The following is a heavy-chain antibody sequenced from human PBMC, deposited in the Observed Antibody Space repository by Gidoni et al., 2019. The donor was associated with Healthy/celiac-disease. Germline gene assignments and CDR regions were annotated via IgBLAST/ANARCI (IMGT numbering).Heavy chain of an antibody. J-gene: IGHJ1*01. CDR3: AREGGSYHEYFQH. CDR1: GGSFSGYY. CDR2: INHSGST. Sequence: QVQLQQWGAGLLKPSETLSLTCAVYGGSFSGYYWSWIRQPPGKGLEWIGEINHSGSTNYNPSLKSRVTISVDTSKNQFSLKLSSVTAADTAVYYCAREGGSYHEYFQHWGQGTLVTVSS. V-gene: IGHV4-34*01. D-gene: IGHD1-26*01.